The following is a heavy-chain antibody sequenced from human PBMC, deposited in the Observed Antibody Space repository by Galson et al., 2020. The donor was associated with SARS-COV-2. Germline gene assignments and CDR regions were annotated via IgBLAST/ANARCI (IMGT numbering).Heavy chain of an antibody. CDR3: ARAQQLADYYYYYGMDV. J-gene: IGHJ6*02. CDR1: GYTFTSYH. CDR2: INPSGGST. D-gene: IGHD6-13*01. V-gene: IGHV1-46*01. Sequence: ASVKVSCKASGYTFTSYHMHWVRQAPGQGLEWMGIINPSGGSTSYAQKFQGRVTMTRDTSTSTVYMELSSLRSEDTAVYYCARAQQLADYYYYYGMDVWGQGTTVTVSS.